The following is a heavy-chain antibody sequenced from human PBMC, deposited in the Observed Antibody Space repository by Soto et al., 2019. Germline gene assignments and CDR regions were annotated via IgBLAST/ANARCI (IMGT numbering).Heavy chain of an antibody. CDR3: ATTTIFGVVIALHYGMDV. CDR1: GGTFSSYA. V-gene: IGHV1-69*13. CDR2: IIPIFGTA. Sequence: SVKVSCKASGGTFSSYAISWVRQAPGQGLEWMGGIIPIFGTANYAKKFQGRVTITADESTSTAYMELSSLRSEDTAVYYCATTTIFGVVIALHYGMDVWGQGTTVTVSS. J-gene: IGHJ6*02. D-gene: IGHD3-3*01.